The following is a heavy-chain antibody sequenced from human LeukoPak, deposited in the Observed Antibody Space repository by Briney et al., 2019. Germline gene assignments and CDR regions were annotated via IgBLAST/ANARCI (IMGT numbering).Heavy chain of an antibody. CDR3: TTNSKWHYCSSTSCYYYYYYMDV. J-gene: IGHJ6*03. CDR1: GFTFSNAW. Sequence: GGSLRLSCAASGFTFSNAWMSWVRQAPGKGLEWVGRIKSKTDGGTTDYAAPVKGRFTISRDDSKNTLYLQMNSLKTEDTAVYYCTTNSKWHYCSSTSCYYYYYYMDVWGKGTTVTASS. CDR2: IKSKTDGGTT. D-gene: IGHD2-2*01. V-gene: IGHV3-15*01.